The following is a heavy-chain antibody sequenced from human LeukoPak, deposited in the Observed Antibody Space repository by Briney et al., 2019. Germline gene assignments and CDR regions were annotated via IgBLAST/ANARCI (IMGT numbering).Heavy chain of an antibody. CDR1: GFTFSSYG. J-gene: IGHJ4*02. D-gene: IGHD3-22*01. CDR3: AKHRDNGDSSGYHDFDF. CDR2: ISYDGSNK. Sequence: GGSLRLSCAASGFTFSSYGMHWVRQAPGKGLEWVAVISYDGSNKYYADSVKGRFSLSRENSKNTLYLQMSSLRAEDTAVYYCAKHRDNGDSSGYHDFDFWGQGTLVTVSS. V-gene: IGHV3-30*18.